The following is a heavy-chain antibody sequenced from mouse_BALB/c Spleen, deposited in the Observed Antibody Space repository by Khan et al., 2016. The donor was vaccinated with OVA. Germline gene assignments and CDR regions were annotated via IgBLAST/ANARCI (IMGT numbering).Heavy chain of an antibody. Sequence: QVQLKQSGPGLVAPSQSLSITCTVSGFSLTSYGVHWVRQPPGKGLEWLGVIWTGGSTNYYTAHMSRLSISKDNSKSQVFLKMNSLQTDDTAMYXCARYYGNYGWYFDVWGAGTTVTVSS. CDR1: GFSLTSYG. D-gene: IGHD2-1*01. CDR2: IWTGGST. CDR3: ARYYGNYGWYFDV. J-gene: IGHJ1*01. V-gene: IGHV2-9*02.